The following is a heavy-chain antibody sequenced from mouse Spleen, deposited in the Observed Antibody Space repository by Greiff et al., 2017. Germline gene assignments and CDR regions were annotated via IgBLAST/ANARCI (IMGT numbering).Heavy chain of an antibody. CDR2: ISYDGSN. J-gene: IGHJ1*01. V-gene: IGHV3-6*01. CDR3: ARVGNYGYFDV. CDR1: GYSITSGYY. D-gene: IGHD2-1*01. Sequence: EVKLQESGPGLVKPSQSLSLTCSVTGYSITSGYYWHWIRQFPGNNLEWMGYISYDGSNNYNPSLKNRISITRDTSKNQFFLKLNSVTTEDTATYYCARVGNYGYFDVWGAGTTVTVSS.